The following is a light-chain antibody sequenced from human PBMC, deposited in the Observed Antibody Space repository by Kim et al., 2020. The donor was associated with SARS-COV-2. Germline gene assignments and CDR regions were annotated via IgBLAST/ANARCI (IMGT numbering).Light chain of an antibody. CDR1: QSLVYSDGNIY. CDR3: MQGTHWPFT. Sequence: PASISCRSRQSLVYSDGNIYLNWFHQRPGQSPRRLIYKVSNRDSGVPDRFSCSGSGTDFTLQISRVEAEDVGGYYCMQGTHWPFTFGPGTKVDIK. J-gene: IGKJ3*01. V-gene: IGKV2-30*01. CDR2: KVS.